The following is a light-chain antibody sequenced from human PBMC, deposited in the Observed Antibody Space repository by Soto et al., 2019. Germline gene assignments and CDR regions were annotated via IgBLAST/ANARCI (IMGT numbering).Light chain of an antibody. CDR2: SDS. Sequence: QSVLTQPPSASGTPGQRVTISCSGSSSNIGGNTVNWYQHLPGSAPKLLIYSDSQRPSGIPDRISGSKSGTSGSLAISGLQSDDEADYYCAAWDDSLSGVVFCGGTKLTVL. J-gene: IGLJ2*01. V-gene: IGLV1-44*01. CDR1: SSNIGGNT. CDR3: AAWDDSLSGVV.